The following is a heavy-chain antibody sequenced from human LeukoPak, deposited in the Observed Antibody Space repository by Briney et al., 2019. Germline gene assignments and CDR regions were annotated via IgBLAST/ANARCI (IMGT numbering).Heavy chain of an antibody. CDR2: ISSSSSYI. J-gene: IGHJ3*02. CDR1: GFTFSSYS. CDR3: ARDLDYGDYVGAFDI. Sequence: GGSLRLSCAASGFTFSSYSMNWVRQAPGKGLEWVSSISSSSSYIYYADSVKGRLTISRDNAKNSLYLQMSSLRAEDTAVYYCARDLDYGDYVGAFDIWGQGTMVTVSS. V-gene: IGHV3-21*01. D-gene: IGHD4-17*01.